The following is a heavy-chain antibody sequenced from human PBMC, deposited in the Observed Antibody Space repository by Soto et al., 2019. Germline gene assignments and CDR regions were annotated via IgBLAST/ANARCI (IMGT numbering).Heavy chain of an antibody. J-gene: IGHJ4*02. Sequence: PEGSLRLSCAASGFTFSSYGMSWVRQARGKGLEWVSAISGSGGSTYYAESVKGRFTISSDNSKNTLYLQMNSLRAEDTAVYYCAKGVLPIVLVVGATIVTDGVEYWGRGTLVTVSS. CDR2: ISGSGGST. V-gene: IGHV3-23*01. CDR3: AKGVLPIVLVVGATIVTDGVEY. D-gene: IGHD2-15*01. CDR1: GFTFSSYG.